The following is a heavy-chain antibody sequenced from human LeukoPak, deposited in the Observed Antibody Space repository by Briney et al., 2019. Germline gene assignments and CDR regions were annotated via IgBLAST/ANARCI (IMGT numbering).Heavy chain of an antibody. D-gene: IGHD4-23*01. J-gene: IGHJ3*02. CDR1: GFTFSSYD. CDR3: AREKYGGYAFDI. V-gene: IGHV3-13*01. CDR2: IGTAGDT. Sequence: GGSLRLSCAASGFTFSSYDMHWVRQATGKGLEWVSAIGTAGDTYYPGSVKGRFTISRDNSKNTLYLQMNSLRAEDTAVYYCAREKYGGYAFDIWGQGTMVTVSS.